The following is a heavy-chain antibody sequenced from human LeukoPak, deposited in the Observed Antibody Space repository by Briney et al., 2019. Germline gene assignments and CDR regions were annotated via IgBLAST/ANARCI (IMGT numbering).Heavy chain of an antibody. J-gene: IGHJ6*03. Sequence: ASVKVSCKASGYTFTSYYMHWVRQAPGQGLEWMGIINPSGGSTSYAQKFQGRVTMTRDTSTSTVYMELSSLRSEDTAVYYCARAPPLGILTGNYYYYMDVWGKGTTVTVSS. CDR2: INPSGGST. CDR3: ARAPPLGILTGNYYYYMDV. V-gene: IGHV1-46*01. CDR1: GYTFTSYY. D-gene: IGHD3-9*01.